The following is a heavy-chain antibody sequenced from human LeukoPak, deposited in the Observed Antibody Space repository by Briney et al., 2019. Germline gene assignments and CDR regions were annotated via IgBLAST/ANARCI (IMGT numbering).Heavy chain of an antibody. Sequence: ASVKVSCKVSGYTLTELSMHWVRQAPGKGLEWMGGFDPEDGETIYAQKFQGRVTMTEDTSTDTAYMELSSLRSEDTAVYCCATVLGYCSGGSCGWFDPWGQGTLVTVSS. CDR3: ATVLGYCSGGSCGWFDP. CDR2: FDPEDGET. D-gene: IGHD2-15*01. V-gene: IGHV1-24*01. CDR1: GYTLTELS. J-gene: IGHJ5*02.